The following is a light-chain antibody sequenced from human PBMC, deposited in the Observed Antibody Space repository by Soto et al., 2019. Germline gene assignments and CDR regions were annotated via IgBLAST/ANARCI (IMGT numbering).Light chain of an antibody. Sequence: DIQLTQSPSFLSASVGDRVTISCRASQGISDYLAWYQQKPGKAPKLLIYGASTLQSGVPSRFSGSASGTEFTLTISSLQPEDFATYFCQQFNAYPLTLGGGTNLEI. V-gene: IGKV1-9*01. J-gene: IGKJ4*01. CDR1: QGISDY. CDR2: GAS. CDR3: QQFNAYPLT.